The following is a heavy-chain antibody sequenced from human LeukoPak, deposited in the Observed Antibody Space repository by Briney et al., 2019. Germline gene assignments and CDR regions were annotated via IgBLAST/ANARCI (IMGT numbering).Heavy chain of an antibody. CDR1: GGSISSYY. CDR3: ARMGAIAGASADPDY. CDR2: IYYIGST. V-gene: IGHV4-59*01. D-gene: IGHD4/OR15-4a*01. Sequence: SETLSLTCTVSGGSISSYYRSWIRQPPGKGLEWIGYIYYIGSTNYNPSLKSRVTISVDTSKNQLSLKLSSVTAADTAVYYCARMGAIAGASADPDYWGQGTLVIVSS. J-gene: IGHJ4*02.